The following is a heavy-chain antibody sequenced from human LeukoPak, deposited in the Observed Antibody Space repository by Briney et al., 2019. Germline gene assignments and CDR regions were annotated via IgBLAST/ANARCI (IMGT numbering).Heavy chain of an antibody. D-gene: IGHD3-22*01. CDR3: ARTFQDDGSGYYYYYGMDV. V-gene: IGHV4-59*01. CDR2: IYYRGSI. CDR1: GGSISNYY. Sequence: ASETLSLTCTVSGGSISNYYWSWIRQPPGRGLEWIGYIYYRGSINYNPPLRSRVTLSVDTSKNQFSLKLSSVTAADTAVYYCARTFQDDGSGYYYYYGMDVWGHGTTVTVSS. J-gene: IGHJ6*02.